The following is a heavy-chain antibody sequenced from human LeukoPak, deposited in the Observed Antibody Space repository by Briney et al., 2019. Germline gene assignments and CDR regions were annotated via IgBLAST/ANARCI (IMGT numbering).Heavy chain of an antibody. D-gene: IGHD3-10*01. CDR2: ISYGGDS. CDR3: ARAPYNPGSLPIDY. J-gene: IGHJ4*02. CDR1: GDSISSSSYF. Sequence: SETLSLTCTVSGDSISSSSYFWGWIRQSPGRGLEWIGSISYGGDSYYNPSLKSRVTISLDTSKSQFSLRLSSVTAADTAVYYCARAPYNPGSLPIDYWGQGTLVTVSS. V-gene: IGHV4-39*07.